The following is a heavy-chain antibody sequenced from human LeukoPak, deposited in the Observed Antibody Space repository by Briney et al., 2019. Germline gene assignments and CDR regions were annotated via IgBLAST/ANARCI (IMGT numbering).Heavy chain of an antibody. CDR3: AVDNDSTGYYFSMDV. Sequence: SSETLSLTCTVSGGSISNYYWSWIRQTPGKGLEWIGYISYSGSTNYNPSLKGRVTISVDTSKNHFSLKLSSVTAADTAVYYCAVDNDSTGYYFSMDVWGKGTTVTVSS. D-gene: IGHD3-22*01. CDR1: GGSISNYY. CDR2: ISYSGST. V-gene: IGHV4-59*01. J-gene: IGHJ6*03.